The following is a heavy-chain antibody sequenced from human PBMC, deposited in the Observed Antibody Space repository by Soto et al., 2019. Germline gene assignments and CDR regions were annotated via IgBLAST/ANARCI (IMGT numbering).Heavy chain of an antibody. V-gene: IGHV3-48*01. J-gene: IGHJ4*02. Sequence: EVQLVESGGGLVQPGGSLGPPCTASGFTFSSYSMNWVRRAPGKGLEWVSYITSSSSPIYYADSVKGRFTISRDNAKNSLSLQMNNLRTEDTAFYYCARSSSGWAYFFDYWGQGTLVTVSS. CDR1: GFTFSSYS. CDR3: ARSSSGWAYFFDY. CDR2: ITSSSSPI. D-gene: IGHD6-19*01.